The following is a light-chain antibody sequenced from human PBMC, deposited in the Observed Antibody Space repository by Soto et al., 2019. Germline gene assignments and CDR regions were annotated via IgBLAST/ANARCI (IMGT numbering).Light chain of an antibody. CDR2: DVT. Sequence: QSALTQPASVSGSPGQSITISCTGTRSDVGGYNYVYWHQQHPGKAPTLMICDVTNRPSGVSDRFSSSKSGNTASLTIFGLQDEDEAYYYCSSYTSSSNDVFGAGTKLTVL. J-gene: IGLJ1*01. CDR3: SSYTSSSNDV. CDR1: RSDVGGYNY. V-gene: IGLV2-14*01.